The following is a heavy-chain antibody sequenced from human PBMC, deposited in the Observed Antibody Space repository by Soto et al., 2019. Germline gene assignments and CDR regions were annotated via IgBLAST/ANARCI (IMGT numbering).Heavy chain of an antibody. Sequence: QVQLVESGGGVVQPGRSLRLSCAASGFTFNRHPLHWVRQAPGKGLEWVAVISHDGNNKYYADSVKGRFTISRDNSMNMLYLQMHGLRTEDTAIFYCARASGHIYDTLHGPFDHWGQGALVTVSS. V-gene: IGHV3-30-3*01. D-gene: IGHD3-16*01. CDR3: ARASGHIYDTLHGPFDH. CDR1: GFTFNRHP. CDR2: ISHDGNNK. J-gene: IGHJ4*02.